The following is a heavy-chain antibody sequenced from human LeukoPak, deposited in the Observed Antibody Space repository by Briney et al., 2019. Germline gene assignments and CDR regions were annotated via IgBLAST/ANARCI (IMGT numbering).Heavy chain of an antibody. CDR2: INQDGSEK. V-gene: IGHV3-7*01. CDR3: ARDRVWTVLY. D-gene: IGHD6-13*01. CDR1: GFTFSDFY. J-gene: IGHJ4*02. Sequence: GGSLRLSCAASGFTFSDFYMSWVRQAPGKGLEWVANINQDGSEKYYVDSVKGRFTISRDNGKNSLYLQMNSLRAEDTAVYYCARDRVWTVLYWGQGTLVTVSS.